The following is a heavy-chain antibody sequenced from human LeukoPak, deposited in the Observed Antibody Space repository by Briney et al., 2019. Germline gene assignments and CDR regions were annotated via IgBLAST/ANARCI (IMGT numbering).Heavy chain of an antibody. Sequence: PGGSLRLSCAASGFTVSSNYMSWVRQAPGKGLEWVSVIYSGGSTYYADSVKGRFTISRDNAKNSLYLQMNSLRAEDTAVYYCAREEDTAMVKNYYYGMDVWGQGTTVTVSS. J-gene: IGHJ6*02. CDR1: GFTVSSNY. V-gene: IGHV3-53*01. CDR3: AREEDTAMVKNYYYGMDV. CDR2: IYSGGST. D-gene: IGHD5-18*01.